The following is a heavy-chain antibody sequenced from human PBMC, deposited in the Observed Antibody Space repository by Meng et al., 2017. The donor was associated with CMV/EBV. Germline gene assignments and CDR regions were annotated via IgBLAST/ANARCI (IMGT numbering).Heavy chain of an antibody. Sequence: LVPCPGEVKKSGSLAQVSSETSGGTFSSFSISLLRPAPREGLVGMGGFIPVCETANYAARLQNRVTITADESKTTAYLELSTLRADDTALYFCARGVVSSSCDYWGQGTLVTVSS. V-gene: IGHV1-69*01. D-gene: IGHD6-6*01. CDR2: FIPVCETA. J-gene: IGHJ4*02. CDR1: GGTFSSFS. CDR3: ARGVVSSSCDY.